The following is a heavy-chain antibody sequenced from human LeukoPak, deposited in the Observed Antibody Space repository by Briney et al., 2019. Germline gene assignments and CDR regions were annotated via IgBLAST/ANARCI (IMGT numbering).Heavy chain of an antibody. CDR2: IYYSGGT. CDR3: ARLEYSGSYYWFDP. D-gene: IGHD1-26*01. V-gene: IGHV4-39*01. Sequence: ETLSLTCIVSGGSISSDSYYWGWIRQPPGKGLEWLGNIYYSGGTYYNPSLKSRVTISVDTSKNQFSLKLSSVTAADTAVYYCARLEYSGSYYWFDPWGHGTLVTVSS. CDR1: GGSISSDSYY. J-gene: IGHJ5*02.